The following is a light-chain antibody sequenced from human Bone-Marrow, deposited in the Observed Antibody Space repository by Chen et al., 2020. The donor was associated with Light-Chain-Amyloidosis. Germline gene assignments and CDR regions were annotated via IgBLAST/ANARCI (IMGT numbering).Light chain of an antibody. V-gene: IGKV4-1*01. CDR1: ESLLYRSNNKNY. Sequence: DIVMTQAPDSLAVSLGERATINCKSSESLLYRSNNKNYLGWYQQKAGQSPKLLMYWASTRESGVTDRCSGRGYGTDFTLTISSLQAEDVAVYYCQQYYSTPYTFGQGTKLEIQ. J-gene: IGKJ2*01. CDR3: QQYYSTPYT. CDR2: WAS.